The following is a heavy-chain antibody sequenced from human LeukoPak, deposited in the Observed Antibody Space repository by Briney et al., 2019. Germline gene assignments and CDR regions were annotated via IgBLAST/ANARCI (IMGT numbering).Heavy chain of an antibody. CDR1: GFTFSSYG. D-gene: IGHD1-26*01. J-gene: IGHJ4*02. CDR3: AKERPGNWVYFDY. CDR2: IRYDGSNK. V-gene: IGHV3-30*02. Sequence: PGGSLRLSCAASGFTFSSYGMHWVRQAPGKGLEWVAFIRYDGSNKYYADSVKGRFTISRDNSKNTLYLQMNSLRAEDTAVYYCAKERPGNWVYFDYWGQGTLVTVSS.